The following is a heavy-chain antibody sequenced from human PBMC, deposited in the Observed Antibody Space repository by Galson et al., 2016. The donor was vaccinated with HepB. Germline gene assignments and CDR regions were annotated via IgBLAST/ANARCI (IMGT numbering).Heavy chain of an antibody. CDR2: IYPGDSDT. Sequence: QTGAEVKKPGESLKISCQGSGYSFAKYWIVWVRQMPGKGLEWMGIIYPGDSDTTYSPSFQGQVTISADKSISTAYLQWSSLKASGTATYYCARQVEATHDHWGQGTLVTVSS. J-gene: IGHJ4*02. D-gene: IGHD1-26*01. V-gene: IGHV5-51*01. CDR3: ARQVEATHDH. CDR1: GYSFAKYW.